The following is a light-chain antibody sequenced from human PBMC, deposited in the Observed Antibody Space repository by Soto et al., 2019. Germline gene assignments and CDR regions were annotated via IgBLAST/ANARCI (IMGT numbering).Light chain of an antibody. CDR3: GAWDGGLSAFV. V-gene: IGLV1-51*01. CDR2: DNN. Sequence: QSVLTQPRSVSGSPGQSVTISCTGTSSYVGGYNYVSWYQQHPGKAPQLLIYDNNERPSGIPDRFSGSKSGTSATLGITGLQTGDEADYYCGAWDGGLSAFVFGTGTKVTVL. CDR1: SSYVGGYNY. J-gene: IGLJ1*01.